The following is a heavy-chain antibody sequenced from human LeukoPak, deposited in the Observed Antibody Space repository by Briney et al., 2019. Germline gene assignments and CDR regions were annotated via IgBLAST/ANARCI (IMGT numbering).Heavy chain of an antibody. CDR2: IYPDDSNT. CDR3: ARLEEDLTLGVAGYWFVP. D-gene: IGHD3-16*01. V-gene: IGHV5-51*01. Sequence: GESLKISCKGSGYSFTSYWIGWVRQMPGKGLEWMGIIYPDDSNTRYSPSFQGRVTLSADKSINTAYLQWSSLRASDTAMYYCARLEEDLTLGVAGYWFVPWGQGTLVTVS. J-gene: IGHJ5*02. CDR1: GYSFTSYW.